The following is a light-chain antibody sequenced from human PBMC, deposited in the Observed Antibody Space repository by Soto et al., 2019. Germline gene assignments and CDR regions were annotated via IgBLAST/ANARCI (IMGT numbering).Light chain of an antibody. CDR3: QHYNNGPPWT. CDR1: QSVRSN. J-gene: IGKJ1*01. CDR2: GAS. V-gene: IGKV3-15*01. Sequence: EIVFTQSPATLSVSPGERATLSCRASQSVRSNLAWYQQKPGQAPRLLIYGASIRATGIPARFSGSGSGTEFTLTISSLQSEDFAVYYCQHYNNGPPWTFGQGTKVDIK.